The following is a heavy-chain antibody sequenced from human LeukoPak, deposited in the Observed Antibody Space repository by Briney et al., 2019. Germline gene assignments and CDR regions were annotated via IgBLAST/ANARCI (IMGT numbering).Heavy chain of an antibody. CDR1: GGSISSYY. CDR3: AITGYSKSPFDY. J-gene: IGHJ4*02. V-gene: IGHV4-59*01. CDR2: IYYSGST. D-gene: IGHD4-11*01. Sequence: SETLSLTCTVSGGSISSYYWSWIRQPPGKGLEWIGYIYYSGSTNYNPSLKSRVTISVDTSKNQFSLKLSSVTAADTAVYYCAITGYSKSPFDYWGQGTLVTVSS.